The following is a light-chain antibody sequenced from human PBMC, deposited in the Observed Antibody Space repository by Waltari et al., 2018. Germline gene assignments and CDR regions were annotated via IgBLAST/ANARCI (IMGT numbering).Light chain of an antibody. CDR1: QTIFYGSNNKNY. Sequence: DIVMTQSPDSLAVSLGESATINCKSSQTIFYGSNNKNYLAWYQQKPRQPPRLLLYWASTRESGVPDRFSGSGSGTDFTLTISSLQAEDVAVYYCQQYYDTPLSFGGGTKVEIK. CDR3: QQYYDTPLS. CDR2: WAS. V-gene: IGKV4-1*01. J-gene: IGKJ4*01.